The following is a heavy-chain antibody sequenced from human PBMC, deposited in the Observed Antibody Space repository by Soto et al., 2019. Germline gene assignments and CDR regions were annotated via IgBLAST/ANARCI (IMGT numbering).Heavy chain of an antibody. CDR3: ARGIEGWYQGRYYYGMDV. J-gene: IGHJ6*02. CDR2: IYYSGST. Sequence: PSETLSLTCTVSGGSVSSGSYCRSWIRQPPGKGLEWIGYIYYSGSTNYNPSLKSRVTISVDTSKNQFSLKLSSVTAADTAVYYCARGIEGWYQGRYYYGMDVWGQGTTVTSP. D-gene: IGHD6-19*01. CDR1: GGSVSSGSYC. V-gene: IGHV4-61*01.